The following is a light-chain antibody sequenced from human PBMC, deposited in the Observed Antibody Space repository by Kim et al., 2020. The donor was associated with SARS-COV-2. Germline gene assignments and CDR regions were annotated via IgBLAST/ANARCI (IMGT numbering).Light chain of an antibody. CDR3: QQYNNWPWT. J-gene: IGKJ1*01. CDR1: RSVSIS. CDR2: DAS. V-gene: IGKV3-15*01. Sequence: EIVMTQSPATLPVSPGQRATLSCRASRSVSISLAWYQQKFGQAPRLLIKDASTRATGIPARFSGSGSGTEFTLTISSLQSEDFAVYYCQQYNNWPWTFGQGTKGDIK.